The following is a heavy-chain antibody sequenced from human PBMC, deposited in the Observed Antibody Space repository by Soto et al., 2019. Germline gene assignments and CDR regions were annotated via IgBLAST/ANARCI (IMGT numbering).Heavy chain of an antibody. V-gene: IGHV1-69*13. CDR1: GGTFSSYA. D-gene: IGHD3-22*01. J-gene: IGHJ5*02. Sequence: GASVKVSCKASGGTFSSYAISWVRQAPGQGLEWMGGIIPIFGTANYAQKFQGRATITADESTSTAYMELSSLRSEDTAVYYCARDWGYYYDSSGYYPNWFDPWGQGTLVTVSS. CDR3: ARDWGYYYDSSGYYPNWFDP. CDR2: IIPIFGTA.